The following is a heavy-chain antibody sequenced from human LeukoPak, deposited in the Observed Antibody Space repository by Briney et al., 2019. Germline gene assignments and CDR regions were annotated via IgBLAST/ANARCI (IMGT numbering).Heavy chain of an antibody. J-gene: IGHJ6*03. CDR1: GFTFSRFA. V-gene: IGHV3-23*01. Sequence: PGGSLRLSCAASGFTFSRFATHWVRQAPGKGLEWVSGISGSGGSTYYAASVKGRSTISRDNSKNTLYLQMDSLRAEDTAVYHCAKRGSDSSSPLDYLYMDVWGKGTTVTVSS. D-gene: IGHD6-6*01. CDR3: AKRGSDSSSPLDYLYMDV. CDR2: ISGSGGST.